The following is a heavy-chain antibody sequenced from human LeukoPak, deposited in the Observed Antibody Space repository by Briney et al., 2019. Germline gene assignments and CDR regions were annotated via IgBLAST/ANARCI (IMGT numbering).Heavy chain of an antibody. CDR1: GGSISSYY. D-gene: IGHD2/OR15-2a*01. CDR3: ARDGNISGIDP. Sequence: SETLSLTCTVSGGSISSYYWSWIRRPAGKGLEWIGRIYTSGSTNYNPSLKSRVTMSVDMSNNQFSLKLSSVTAADTAVYYCARDGNISGIDPWGQGTLVIVSS. J-gene: IGHJ5*02. V-gene: IGHV4-4*07. CDR2: IYTSGST.